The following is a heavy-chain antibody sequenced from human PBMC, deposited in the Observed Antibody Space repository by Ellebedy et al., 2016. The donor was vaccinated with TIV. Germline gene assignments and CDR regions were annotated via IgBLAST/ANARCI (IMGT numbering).Heavy chain of an antibody. CDR3: AKTLGYCSDVGCPAGYYYYMDV. D-gene: IGHD2-15*01. CDR2: IGGSGGST. J-gene: IGHJ6*03. CDR1: GFTFSNYA. Sequence: GESLKISCAASGFTFSNYAMTWVRQAPGKGLGWVSGIGGSGGSTYYADSVRGRFTISRDNSKNTLFLQVDSLRAEDTAVYYCAKTLGYCSDVGCPAGYYYYMDVWGKGTTVTVSS. V-gene: IGHV3-23*01.